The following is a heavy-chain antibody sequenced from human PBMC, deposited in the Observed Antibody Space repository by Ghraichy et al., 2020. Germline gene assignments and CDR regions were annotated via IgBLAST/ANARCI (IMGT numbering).Heavy chain of an antibody. D-gene: IGHD6-13*01. CDR3: AKDETSIAALYYFDY. V-gene: IGHV3-23*01. J-gene: IGHJ4*02. Sequence: LSLTCAASGFTFSSYAMSWVHQAPGKGLEWVSVISGSGGSTYYADSMKGRFTISRDNSKNTLYLQMNSLRAEDTAIYYCAKDETSIAALYYFDYWGQGTLVTVSS. CDR2: ISGSGGST. CDR1: GFTFSSYA.